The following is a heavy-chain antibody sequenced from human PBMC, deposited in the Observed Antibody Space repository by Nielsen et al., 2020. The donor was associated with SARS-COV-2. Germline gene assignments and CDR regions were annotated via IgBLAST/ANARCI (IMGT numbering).Heavy chain of an antibody. D-gene: IGHD1-26*01. J-gene: IGHJ4*02. CDR3: AKDHFQWELPGGYFDY. V-gene: IGHV3-30*18. Sequence: GESLKISCAAFGFTLSSYGMHWVRQAPGKGLEWVAVISYDGSNKYYADSVKGRFTISRDNSKNTLYLQMNSLRAEDTAVYYCAKDHFQWELPGGYFDYWGQGTLVTVSS. CDR2: ISYDGSNK. CDR1: GFTLSSYG.